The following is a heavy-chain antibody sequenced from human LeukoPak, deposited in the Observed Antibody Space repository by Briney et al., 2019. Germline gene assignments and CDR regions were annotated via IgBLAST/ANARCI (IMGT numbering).Heavy chain of an antibody. D-gene: IGHD2-21*01. CDR1: GGSFSGYY. J-gene: IGHJ4*02. V-gene: IGHV4-34*01. Sequence: SETLSLTCAVYGGSFSGYYWSWIRQPPGKGLEWIGEIYHSGSTNYNPSLKSRVTISVDKSKNQFSLKLSSVTAADTAVYYCAGTGGVVPFDYWGQGTLVTVSS. CDR3: AGTGGVVPFDY. CDR2: IYHSGST.